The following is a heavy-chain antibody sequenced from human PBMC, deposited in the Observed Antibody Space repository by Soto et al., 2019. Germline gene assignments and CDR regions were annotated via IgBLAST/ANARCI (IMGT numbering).Heavy chain of an antibody. CDR1: GFILSDCA. Sequence: EVQLVESGGGLVQPGGSLRLSCATSGFILSDCAMNWVRQAPGKGLEWVSYISSSSSVIDYAGSVKGRFTVSRDNARNSLYLQMNSLRAEYTAVYYCARDLSWGSNWYYYMDVWGKGTTVTVSS. D-gene: IGHD7-27*01. V-gene: IGHV3-48*01. J-gene: IGHJ6*03. CDR2: ISSSSSVI. CDR3: ARDLSWGSNWYYYMDV.